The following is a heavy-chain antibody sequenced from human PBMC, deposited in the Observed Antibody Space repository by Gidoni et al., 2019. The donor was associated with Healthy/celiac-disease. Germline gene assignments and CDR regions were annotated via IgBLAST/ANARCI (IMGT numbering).Heavy chain of an antibody. CDR3: ARGAVAGLVDLDY. CDR2: SNPSGGST. V-gene: IGHV1-46*01. CDR1: GLTFTSYY. D-gene: IGHD6-19*01. Sequence: QVQLVQSGAEVKNPAASVTFSCKASGLTFTSYYMHWVRQAPGQGLEWRGLSNPSGGSTSYAQKFQGRVTMTRDTATSTVDMELSSLRSEDTAVYYCARGAVAGLVDLDYWGQGTLVTVSS. J-gene: IGHJ4*02.